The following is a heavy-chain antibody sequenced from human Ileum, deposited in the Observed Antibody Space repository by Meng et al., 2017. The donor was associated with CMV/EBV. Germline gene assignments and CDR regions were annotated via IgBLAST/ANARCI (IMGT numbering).Heavy chain of an antibody. Sequence: SETLSLTCTVSGYSISSGYYWGWIRQPPGKGLEWIGSIYHSGSTYYNPSLKSRVTISVDTSKNQFSLKLSSVTAADTAVYYCARDRTIRELWFGEPRDYYYGMDVWGQGTTVTVSS. CDR1: GYSISSGYY. CDR2: IYHSGST. D-gene: IGHD3-10*01. J-gene: IGHJ6*02. V-gene: IGHV4-38-2*02. CDR3: ARDRTIRELWFGEPRDYYYGMDV.